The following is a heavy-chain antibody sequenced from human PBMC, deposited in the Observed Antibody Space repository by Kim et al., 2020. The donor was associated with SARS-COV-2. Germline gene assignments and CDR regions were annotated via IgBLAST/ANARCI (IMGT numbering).Heavy chain of an antibody. D-gene: IGHD2-15*01. Sequence: GGSLRLSCAISGFTLISHATHWHWVRQAPGKGLEWVAVISHDGSDHHSADSVKGRLTISRDNSRNTVYLQMNSLRVEDTAMYYCAILRGGYCSGIRCVAPDDDVDSDAWGQGILVTVSS. CDR2: ISHDGSDH. CDR1: GFTLISHA. J-gene: IGHJ5*02. V-gene: IGHV3-30*03. CDR3: AILRGGYCSGIRCVAPDDDVDSDA.